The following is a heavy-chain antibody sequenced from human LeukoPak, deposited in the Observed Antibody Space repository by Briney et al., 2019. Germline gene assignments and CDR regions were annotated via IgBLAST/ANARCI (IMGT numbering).Heavy chain of an antibody. CDR1: GFTFRNSW. J-gene: IGHJ4*02. CDR3: ATSSDWAFDH. Sequence: GGSLRLSCAASGFTFRNSWMTWVRQAPGKGLEGVANIRPDGGQEQYADSLEGRITISRDNVRNSLFLQLNSLRTEDTAVYFCATSSDWAFDHWGQGTLVTVSS. V-gene: IGHV3-7*01. CDR2: IRPDGGQE. D-gene: IGHD6-19*01.